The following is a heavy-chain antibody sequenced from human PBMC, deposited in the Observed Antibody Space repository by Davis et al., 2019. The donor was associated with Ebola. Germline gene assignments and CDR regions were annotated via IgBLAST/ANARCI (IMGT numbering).Heavy chain of an antibody. CDR2: ISYSGNT. V-gene: IGHV4-59*11. CDR3: ARGGYCSGDRCYSESNRFDF. Sequence: PSETLSLTCTVSGGSISSHYWSWIRQPPGKGLEWIGYISYSGNTNYNPSLKSRVTISVDTSTNQFSLRLNSVTAADTAVYFCARGGYCSGDRCYSESNRFDFWGQGSLVTVSS. D-gene: IGHD2-15*01. J-gene: IGHJ5*01. CDR1: GGSISSHY.